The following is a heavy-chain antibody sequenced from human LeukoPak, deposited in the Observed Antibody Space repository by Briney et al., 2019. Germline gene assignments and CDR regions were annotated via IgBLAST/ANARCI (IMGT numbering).Heavy chain of an antibody. CDR3: ARKYHYDSSGYYWAFGY. J-gene: IGHJ4*02. CDR1: GYTFTDYY. CDR2: INPNSGGT. D-gene: IGHD3-22*01. V-gene: IGHV1-2*02. Sequence: ASVKVSCKASGYTFTDYYMHWVRQAPGQGLEWMGWINPNSGGTIYAQKFQGRVTMTRGTSISTAYMELSRLRSDDTAVYYCARKYHYDSSGYYWAFGYWGQGTLVTVSS.